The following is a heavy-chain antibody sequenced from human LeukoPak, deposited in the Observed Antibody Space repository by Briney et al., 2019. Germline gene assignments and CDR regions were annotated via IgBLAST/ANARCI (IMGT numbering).Heavy chain of an antibody. J-gene: IGHJ4*02. Sequence: GGSLRLSCAASGFTFINVWMSWVRQAPGKGLEWVGGIKSRAGGTIAYAEAVKGRFTISRDDSKNTLYLQMNSLKTEDTAVYYCVTYGLMTMFRGIRYFDYWGQGTLVTVSS. CDR2: IKSRAGGTI. CDR1: GFTFINVW. D-gene: IGHD3-10*01. V-gene: IGHV3-15*01. CDR3: VTYGLMTMFRGIRYFDY.